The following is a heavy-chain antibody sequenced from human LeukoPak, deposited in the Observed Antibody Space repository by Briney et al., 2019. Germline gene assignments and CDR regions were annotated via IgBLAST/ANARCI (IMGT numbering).Heavy chain of an antibody. CDR1: CGSFSGYY. V-gene: IGHV4-34*01. D-gene: IGHD3-3*01. Sequence: SETLSLTCAVYCGSFSGYYWSWIRQPPGKGLEWIGEINHSGSTNYNPSLKSRVTISVDTSKNQFSLKLSSVTAADTAVYYCARAAHDFWSGYSYYFDYWGQGTLVTVSS. J-gene: IGHJ4*02. CDR3: ARAAHDFWSGYSYYFDY. CDR2: INHSGST.